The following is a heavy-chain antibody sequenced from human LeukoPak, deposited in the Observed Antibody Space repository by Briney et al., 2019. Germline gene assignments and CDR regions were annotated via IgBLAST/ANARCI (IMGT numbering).Heavy chain of an antibody. CDR3: ARHIFFVLAGPGFDS. CDR1: GYSFISYW. CDR2: IYPGDSDI. Sequence: GESLKISCKGSGYSFISYWIGWVRQMPGKGLEWMGTIYPGDSDIRYSPSFQGQVTISVDKSINTAYLQWSSLKASDTAIYYCARHIFFVLAGPGFDSWGQGTLVTVSS. D-gene: IGHD3-9*01. J-gene: IGHJ4*02. V-gene: IGHV5-51*01.